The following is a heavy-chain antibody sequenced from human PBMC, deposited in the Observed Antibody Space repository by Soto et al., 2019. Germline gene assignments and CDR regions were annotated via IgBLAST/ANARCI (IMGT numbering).Heavy chain of an antibody. J-gene: IGHJ6*02. CDR2: IIPIFGTA. D-gene: IGHD3-10*01. Sequence: QVQLVQSGAEVKKPGSSVKVSCKASGGTFSSYAISWVRQAPGQGLEWMGGIIPIFGTANYAQKFQGRVTITADESMSTAYMELSSLRSEDTAVYYCARDSPKGGYYSATNYYYYYGMDVWGQGTTVTVSS. CDR3: ARDSPKGGYYSATNYYYYYGMDV. CDR1: GGTFSSYA. V-gene: IGHV1-69*01.